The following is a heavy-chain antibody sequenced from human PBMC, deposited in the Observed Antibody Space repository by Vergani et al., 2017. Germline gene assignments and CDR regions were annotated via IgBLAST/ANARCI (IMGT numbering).Heavy chain of an antibody. CDR2: IKNTGDST. CDR3: GRGSDNYN. V-gene: IGHV3-23*01. J-gene: IGHJ4*02. Sequence: EVQLLQSEGAVVQPGGSLRLSCVASGFTFSSHAMRWVRQGHGKGLEWVSSIKNTGDSTHYAYSVKGRFTISRDNSKNTLYLQMNSRRVEDTAVYYCGRGSDNYNWGQGTLVTVSS. D-gene: IGHD5-24*01. CDR1: GFTFSSHA.